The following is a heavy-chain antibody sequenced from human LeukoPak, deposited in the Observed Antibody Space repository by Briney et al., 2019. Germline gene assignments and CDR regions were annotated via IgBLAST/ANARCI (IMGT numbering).Heavy chain of an antibody. CDR3: TRVRSSSWYGRWFDP. CDR1: GFTFSSYA. V-gene: IGHV3-30-3*01. J-gene: IGHJ5*02. CDR2: ISYDGSNK. D-gene: IGHD6-13*01. Sequence: GGSLRLSCAASGFTFSSYAMHWVRQAPGKGLEWVAVISYDGSNKYYADSVKGRFTISRDNAKNSLYLQMNSLKTEDTAVYYCTRVRSSSWYGRWFDPWGQGTLVTVSS.